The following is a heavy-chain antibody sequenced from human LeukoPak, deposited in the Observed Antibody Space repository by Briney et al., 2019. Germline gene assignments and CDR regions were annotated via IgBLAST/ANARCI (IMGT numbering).Heavy chain of an antibody. CDR2: IYYSGST. D-gene: IGHD6-19*01. V-gene: IGHV4-39*07. CDR1: GGSISSSSYY. CDR3: ARASSGWYFDYYYMDV. Sequence: PSETLSLTCTVSGGSISSSSYYWGWIRQPPGKGLEWIGSIYYSGSTYYNPSLKSRVTISVDTSKNQFSLKLSSVTAADTAVYYCARASSGWYFDYYYMDVWGKGTTVTVSS. J-gene: IGHJ6*03.